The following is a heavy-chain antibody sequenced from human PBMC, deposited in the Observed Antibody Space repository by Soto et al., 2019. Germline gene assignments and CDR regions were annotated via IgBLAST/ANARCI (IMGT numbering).Heavy chain of an antibody. Sequence: QVQLVESGGGVVQPGRSLRLSCAASGFTFSSYGMHWVRQAPGKGLEWVAVIWYDGSNKYYADSVKGRFTISRDNSKNTLYLKMKSLRAEDTAVYYCARDRGGSADYWGQGTLVTVSS. D-gene: IGHD3-16*01. CDR1: GFTFSSYG. J-gene: IGHJ4*02. V-gene: IGHV3-33*01. CDR3: ARDRGGSADY. CDR2: IWYDGSNK.